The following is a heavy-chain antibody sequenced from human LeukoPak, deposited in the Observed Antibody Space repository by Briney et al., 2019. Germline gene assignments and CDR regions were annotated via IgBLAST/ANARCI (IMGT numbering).Heavy chain of an antibody. CDR2: ISGSGGST. V-gene: IGHV3-23*01. CDR1: GFTFSSFA. J-gene: IGHJ4*02. D-gene: IGHD2-21*02. CDR3: AKPKYCGGDCYSAPFDY. Sequence: PGGSLRLSCAASGFTFSSFAMSWVRHAPGKGLEWVSAISGSGGSTYYADSVKGRFTITRDNSKNTLYLQMNSLRAEDTGVYDCAKPKYCGGDCYSAPFDYWGEGTLVTVSS.